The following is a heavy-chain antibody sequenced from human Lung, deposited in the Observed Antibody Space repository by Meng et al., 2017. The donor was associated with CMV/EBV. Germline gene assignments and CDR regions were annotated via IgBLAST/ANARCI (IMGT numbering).Heavy chain of an antibody. Sequence: VRLVQSGDEVKKPWSSVKVSCKASGGTFSSYAISWVRQAPGQGLEWMGGIIPILGIANYAQKFQGRVTITADKSTSTAYMELSSLRSEDTAVYYCAREIVVVPAALNWFDPWGQGTLVTVSS. CDR2: IIPILGIA. J-gene: IGHJ5*02. D-gene: IGHD2-2*01. V-gene: IGHV1-69*10. CDR1: GGTFSSYA. CDR3: AREIVVVPAALNWFDP.